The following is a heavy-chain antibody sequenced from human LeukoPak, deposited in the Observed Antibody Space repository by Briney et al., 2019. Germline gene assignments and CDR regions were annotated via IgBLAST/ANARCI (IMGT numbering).Heavy chain of an antibody. J-gene: IGHJ2*01. CDR2: IYTSGST. D-gene: IGHD3-22*01. CDR1: GGSISSYY. Sequence: SETLSLTCTASGGSISSYYWSSIRQPAGKGLEWIGRIYTSGSTNYNPSLKSRVTMPVDTSKNQFSLKLSSVTAADTAVYYCARTTMIVVVITKDWYFDLWGRGTLVTVSS. CDR3: ARTTMIVVVITKDWYFDL. V-gene: IGHV4-4*07.